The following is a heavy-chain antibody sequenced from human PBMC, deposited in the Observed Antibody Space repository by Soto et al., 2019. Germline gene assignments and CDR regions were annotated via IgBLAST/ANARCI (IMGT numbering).Heavy chain of an antibody. CDR1: GFTFSSYG. J-gene: IGHJ3*02. V-gene: IGHV3-33*01. Sequence: GGSLRLSCAASGFTFSSYGMHWVRQAPGKGLEWVAVIWYDGSNKYYADSVKGRFTISRDNSKNTLYLQMNSLRAEDTAVYYCARDTAIAVAGIDAFDIWGQGTMVTVSS. D-gene: IGHD6-19*01. CDR3: ARDTAIAVAGIDAFDI. CDR2: IWYDGSNK.